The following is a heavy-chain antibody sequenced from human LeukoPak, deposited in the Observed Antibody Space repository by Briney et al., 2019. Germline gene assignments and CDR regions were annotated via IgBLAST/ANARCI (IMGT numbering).Heavy chain of an antibody. D-gene: IGHD6-13*01. J-gene: IGHJ4*02. Sequence: EASVKVSCKASGYTFTGYYMHWVRQAPGQGLEWMGWINPNSGGTNYAQKFQGWVTMTRDTSISTAYMELSRLRSEDTAVYYCARVASSSSWPPATGWGQGTLVTVSS. CDR3: ARVASSSSWPPATG. CDR1: GYTFTGYY. V-gene: IGHV1-2*04. CDR2: INPNSGGT.